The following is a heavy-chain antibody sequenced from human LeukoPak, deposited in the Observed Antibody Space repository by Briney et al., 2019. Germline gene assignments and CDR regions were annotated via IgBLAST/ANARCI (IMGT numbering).Heavy chain of an antibody. CDR3: ARLAAAASRRYYYYYMDV. D-gene: IGHD6-13*01. V-gene: IGHV3-66*01. CDR2: IYSGGST. CDR1: GFTFTNYA. J-gene: IGHJ6*03. Sequence: GGSLRLSCAASGFTFTNYAMSWVRQAPGKGLEWVSVIYSGGSTYYADSVKGRFTISRDNSKNTLYLQMNSLRAEDTAVYYCARLAAAASRRYYYYYMDVWGKGTTVTISS.